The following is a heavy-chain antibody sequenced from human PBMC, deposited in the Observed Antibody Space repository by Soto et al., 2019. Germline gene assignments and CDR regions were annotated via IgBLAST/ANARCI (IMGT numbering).Heavy chain of an antibody. J-gene: IGHJ6*03. CDR2: IWYDGSNK. CDR1: GFTFSSYG. CDR3: ARVGDYYYYYMDV. V-gene: IGHV3-33*01. Sequence: QVQLVESGGGVVQPGRSLRLSCAASGFTFSSYGMHWVRQAPGKGLEWVAVIWYDGSNKYYADSVKGRFTISRDNSKNTLYLQMNSLRAEDTAVYYCARVGDYYYYYMDVWGKGTTVTVSS.